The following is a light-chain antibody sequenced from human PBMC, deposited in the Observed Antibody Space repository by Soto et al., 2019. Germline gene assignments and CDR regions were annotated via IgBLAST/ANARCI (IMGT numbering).Light chain of an antibody. CDR2: DVF. Sequence: QSALTQPASVSGSPGQSITISCTGTSSDIGGYDFVSWYQQNPGKAPKLMIYDVFKRPSGVSDRFSGSKSGNTASLTISGLQADDEADYSCSSYTTSSVLFGGGTQLTVL. CDR3: SSYTTSSVL. J-gene: IGLJ2*01. CDR1: SSDIGGYDF. V-gene: IGLV2-14*01.